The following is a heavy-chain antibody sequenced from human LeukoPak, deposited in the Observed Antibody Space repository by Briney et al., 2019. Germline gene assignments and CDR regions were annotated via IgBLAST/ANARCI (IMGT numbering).Heavy chain of an antibody. J-gene: IGHJ4*02. Sequence: ASVKVSCKASGYTFTSYGISWVRQAPGQGLEWMGWINAGNGNTKYSQKFQGRVTITRDTSASTAYMELSSLRSEDTAVYYCARVGCSGGSCPWVFDYWGQGTLVTVSS. CDR2: INAGNGNT. V-gene: IGHV1-3*01. D-gene: IGHD2-15*01. CDR3: ARVGCSGGSCPWVFDY. CDR1: GYTFTSYG.